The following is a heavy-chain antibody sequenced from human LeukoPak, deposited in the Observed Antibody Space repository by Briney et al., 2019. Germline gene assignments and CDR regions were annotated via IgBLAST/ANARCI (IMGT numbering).Heavy chain of an antibody. CDR2: MNPNSVDT. CDR3: ARNTPNYGDFDF. D-gene: IGHD4-17*01. J-gene: IGHJ4*02. CDR1: GYTFTSYD. V-gene: IGHV1-8*01. Sequence: ASVKVSCKASGYTFTSYDFNWVRQTPGQGLEWLGWMNPNSVDTGYAQRFQGRVYMTRDTSITTAYMELSSLRSDDTAIYDCARNTPNYGDFDFWGQGTLVPVSS.